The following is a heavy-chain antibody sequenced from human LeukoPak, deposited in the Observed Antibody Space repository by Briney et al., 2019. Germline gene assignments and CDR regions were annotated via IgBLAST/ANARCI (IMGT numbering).Heavy chain of an antibody. D-gene: IGHD5-18*01. CDR3: ARDLSGVTGYTYGRGIGY. Sequence: GGSLRLSCAASGFTFSSYGVHWVRQAPGKGLEWVAVISYDGSNKYYADSVKGRFTTSRDNAKTSLYLQMNSLRAEDTAVYYCARDLSGVTGYTYGRGIGYWGQGTLVTVSS. J-gene: IGHJ4*02. CDR1: GFTFSSYG. V-gene: IGHV3-30*03. CDR2: ISYDGSNK.